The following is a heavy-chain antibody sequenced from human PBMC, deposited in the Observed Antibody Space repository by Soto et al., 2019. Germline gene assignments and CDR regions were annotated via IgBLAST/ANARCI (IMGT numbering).Heavy chain of an antibody. V-gene: IGHV1-69*13. CDR2: IIPIFGTA. CDR1: GGTFSSYA. D-gene: IGHD2-21*02. CDR3: AREVVVVTVQTTLYYSSGMGV. J-gene: IGHJ6*02. Sequence: ASVKVSCKASGGTFSSYAISWVRQAPGQGLEWMGGIIPIFGTANCAQKFQGRVTITADESTSTAYMELSSLRSEDTAVYYCAREVVVVTVQTTLYYSSGMGVWGQGTTVTV.